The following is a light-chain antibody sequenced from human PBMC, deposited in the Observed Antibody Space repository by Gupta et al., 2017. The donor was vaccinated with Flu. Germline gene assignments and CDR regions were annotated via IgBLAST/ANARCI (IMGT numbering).Light chain of an antibody. CDR1: SSDVGGYNY. CDR2: EVS. V-gene: IGLV2-14*01. Sequence: QSALTHPSSVSGSSGQSITIPCTGTSSDVGGYNYVSWYQQHPGKAPKLLIYEVSKRPSGVSNRFSGSKSGNTASLTISGLQAEDEADYYCSAYTSSSTRGVFGGGTKLTVL. CDR3: SAYTSSSTRGV. J-gene: IGLJ3*02.